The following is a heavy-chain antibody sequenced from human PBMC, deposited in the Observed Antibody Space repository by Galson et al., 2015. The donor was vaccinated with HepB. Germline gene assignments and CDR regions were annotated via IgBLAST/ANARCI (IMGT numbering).Heavy chain of an antibody. D-gene: IGHD3-3*01. V-gene: IGHV3-48*01. CDR2: ISSSSSTI. J-gene: IGHJ4*02. Sequence: SLRLSCAASGFAFSSYSMNWVRQAPGKGLEWVSYISSSSSTIYYADSVKGRFSISRDNSKNTLYLQMNSLRAEDTAVYYCATDLITISGVPQGDYWGQGTLVTVSS. CDR1: GFAFSSYS. CDR3: ATDLITISGVPQGDY.